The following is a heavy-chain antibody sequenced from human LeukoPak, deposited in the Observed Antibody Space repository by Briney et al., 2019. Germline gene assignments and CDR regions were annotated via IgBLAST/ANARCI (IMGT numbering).Heavy chain of an antibody. V-gene: IGHV3-9*01. Sequence: PGGSLRLSCAASGFTFSSYAMHWVRQAPGKGLEWVSGISWNSGSIGYADSVKGRFTISRDNAKNSLYLQMNSLRAEDTAVYYCARDPDVLRYFDWQLPWGQGTLVTVSS. D-gene: IGHD3-9*01. CDR2: ISWNSGSI. CDR1: GFTFSSYA. CDR3: ARDPDVLRYFDWQLP. J-gene: IGHJ5*02.